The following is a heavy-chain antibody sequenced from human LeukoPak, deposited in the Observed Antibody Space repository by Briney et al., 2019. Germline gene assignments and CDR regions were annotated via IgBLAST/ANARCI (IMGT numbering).Heavy chain of an antibody. J-gene: IGHJ4*02. CDR2: INPSSGGT. CDR1: GYTFTGYY. CDR3: ARASLARRGFDY. Sequence: ASVKVSCKASGYTFTGYYMHWVRQAPGQGLEWMGWINPSSGGTNYAQKFQGRVTMTRDTSISTAYMELSRLRSDDTAVYYCARASLARRGFDYWGQGTLVTVSS. V-gene: IGHV1-2*02. D-gene: IGHD6-6*01.